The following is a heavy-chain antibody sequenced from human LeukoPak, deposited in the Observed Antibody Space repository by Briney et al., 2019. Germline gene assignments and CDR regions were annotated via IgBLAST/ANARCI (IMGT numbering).Heavy chain of an antibody. CDR3: SKLSWGNPPAGFDS. CDR2: MRRDGNEI. D-gene: IGHD3-16*01. J-gene: IGHJ4*02. V-gene: IGHV3-7*01. Sequence: GGPLRLSCSASGFTFSTYWMSWVRQAPGKGLEWVANMRRDGNEIYYLDSVRGRFTISRDNAKNSLYLQMNSLRAEDTAVYYCSKLSWGNPPAGFDSLGQGTLVTVSS. CDR1: GFTFSTYW.